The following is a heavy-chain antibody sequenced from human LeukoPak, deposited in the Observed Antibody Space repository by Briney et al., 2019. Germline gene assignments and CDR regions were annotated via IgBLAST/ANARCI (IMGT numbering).Heavy chain of an antibody. CDR2: IIPIFGTA. D-gene: IGHD3-10*01. Sequence: GASVKVSCKASGGTFSSYAISWVRRAPGQGLEWMGRIIPIFGTANYAQKFQGRVTITTDESTSTAYMELSSLRSEDTAVYYCARSGGSGMLLSLKYWGQGTLVTVSS. CDR3: ARSGGSGMLLSLKY. V-gene: IGHV1-69*05. CDR1: GGTFSSYA. J-gene: IGHJ4*02.